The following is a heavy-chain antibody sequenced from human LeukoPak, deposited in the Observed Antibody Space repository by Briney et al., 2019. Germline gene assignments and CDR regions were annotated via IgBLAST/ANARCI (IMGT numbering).Heavy chain of an antibody. V-gene: IGHV1-18*01. CDR1: GYNFMKYG. CDR2: ISATNDAT. Sequence: ASVKVSCKASGYNFMKYGMSWVRQAPGQGLEWMGWISATNDATDYAQKFQGRVTLTTDTSTSTAYMELRSLSSDDTAVYYCARENGSSADYWGQGTLVTVSS. J-gene: IGHJ4*02. CDR3: ARENGSSADY. D-gene: IGHD6-6*01.